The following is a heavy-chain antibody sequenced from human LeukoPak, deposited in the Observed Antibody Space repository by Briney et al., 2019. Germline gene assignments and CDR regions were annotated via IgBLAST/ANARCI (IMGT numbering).Heavy chain of an antibody. Sequence: PSETLSLTCTVSGGSISSSSYYWGWIRQPPGKGLEWIGSIYYSGSTYYNPSLKSRVTISVDTSNNQFSLKLSSVTAADTAVYYCAGQIVVVIPDAFDIWGQGTMVTVSS. J-gene: IGHJ3*02. D-gene: IGHD3-22*01. CDR3: AGQIVVVIPDAFDI. CDR1: GGSISSSSYY. CDR2: IYYSGST. V-gene: IGHV4-39*01.